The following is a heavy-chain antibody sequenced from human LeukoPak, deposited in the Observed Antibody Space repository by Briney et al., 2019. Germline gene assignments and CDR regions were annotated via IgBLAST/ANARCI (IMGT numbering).Heavy chain of an antibody. J-gene: IGHJ6*02. CDR2: IYYSGST. CDR3: ARITVVRGVIYRYYGMDV. CDR1: GGSISSYY. V-gene: IGHV4-59*01. D-gene: IGHD3-10*01. Sequence: SETLSLTCTVSGGSISSYYWSWIRQPPGKGLEWIGYIYYSGSTNYNPSLKSRVTISVDTSKSQFSLKLSSVTAADTAVYYCARITVVRGVIYRYYGMDVWGQGTTVTVSS.